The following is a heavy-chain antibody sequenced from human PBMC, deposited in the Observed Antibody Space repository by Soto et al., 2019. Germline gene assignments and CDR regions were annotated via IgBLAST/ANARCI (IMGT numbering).Heavy chain of an antibody. Sequence: SETLSLTCAVYGGSFSGYYWTWIRQPPGTGLEWIGEINHSGSTNYNPSLKSRVTISVDKSKNQFSLKLSSVTAADTAVYYCAREGSYKNYYYYGMDVWGQGTTVTVSS. CDR1: GGSFSGYY. D-gene: IGHD2-15*01. CDR3: AREGSYKNYYYYGMDV. V-gene: IGHV4-34*01. J-gene: IGHJ6*02. CDR2: INHSGST.